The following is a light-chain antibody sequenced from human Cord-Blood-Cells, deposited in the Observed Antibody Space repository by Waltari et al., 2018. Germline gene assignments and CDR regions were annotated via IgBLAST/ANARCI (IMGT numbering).Light chain of an antibody. CDR3: CSYAGSSTYVV. V-gene: IGLV2-23*01. Sequence: QSALTQPASVSGSPGQSITISCTGTSSDVGSYNLVSWYQQHPGKAPKLMIYGGSKRPSGVSNRCSGCKSGNTASLTISGLQAEDEADYYCCSYAGSSTYVVFGGGTKLTVL. J-gene: IGLJ2*01. CDR1: SSDVGSYNL. CDR2: GGS.